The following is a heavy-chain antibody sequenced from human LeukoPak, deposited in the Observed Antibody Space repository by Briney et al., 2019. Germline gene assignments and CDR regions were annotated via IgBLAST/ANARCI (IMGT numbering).Heavy chain of an antibody. J-gene: IGHJ6*04. CDR2: INHSGST. CDR3: ARELGYCSGGSCYSLLDV. Sequence: TSETLSLTCAVYGGSFSGYYWSWIRQPPGKGLEWIGEINHSGSTNYNPSLKSRVTISVDTSKNQFSLKLSSVTAADTAVYYCARELGYCSGGSCYSLLDVWGKGTTVTISS. D-gene: IGHD2-15*01. CDR1: GGSFSGYY. V-gene: IGHV4-34*01.